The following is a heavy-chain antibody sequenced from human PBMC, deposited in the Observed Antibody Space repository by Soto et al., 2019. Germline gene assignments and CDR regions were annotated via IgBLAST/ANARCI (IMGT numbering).Heavy chain of an antibody. Sequence: AAVKVSCKASGYTFTGYYMHWVRQARGQGLEWMGWINPNSGGTNYAQKFQGRVTMTRDTSISTAYMELSRLRSDDTAVYYCATCVWSGYPTPENWFDPWGQGTLVTVSS. V-gene: IGHV1-2*02. D-gene: IGHD3-3*01. J-gene: IGHJ5*02. CDR2: INPNSGGT. CDR1: GYTFTGYY. CDR3: ATCVWSGYPTPENWFDP.